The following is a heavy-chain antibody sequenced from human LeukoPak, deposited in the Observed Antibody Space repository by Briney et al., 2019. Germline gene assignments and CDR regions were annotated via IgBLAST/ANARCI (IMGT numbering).Heavy chain of an antibody. Sequence: ASVKVSCKASGGTFSSYAISWVRQAPGQGLEWMGGIIPIFGTANYAQKFQGRVTMTRNTSISTAYMELSSLRSEDTAVYYCARGQAGRWELLQWDYWGQGTLVTVSS. CDR3: ARGQAGRWELLQWDY. CDR2: IIPIFGTA. J-gene: IGHJ4*02. D-gene: IGHD1-26*01. CDR1: GGTFSSYA. V-gene: IGHV1-69*05.